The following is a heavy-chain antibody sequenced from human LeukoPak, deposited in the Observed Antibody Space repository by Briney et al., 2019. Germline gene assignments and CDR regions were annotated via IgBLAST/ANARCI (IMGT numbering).Heavy chain of an antibody. V-gene: IGHV1-8*01. CDR3: ARELYCSGGSCYPANWFDP. Sequence: WASVKVSCKASGYTFTSYDINWVRQATGQGPEWMGWMNPNSGNTGYAQKFQGRVTMTRNTSISTAYMELSSLRSEDTAVYYCARELYCSGGSCYPANWFDPWGQGTLVTVSS. D-gene: IGHD2-15*01. CDR1: GYTFTSYD. J-gene: IGHJ5*02. CDR2: MNPNSGNT.